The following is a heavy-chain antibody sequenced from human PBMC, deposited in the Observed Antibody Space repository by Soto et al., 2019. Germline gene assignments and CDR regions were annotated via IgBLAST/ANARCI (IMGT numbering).Heavy chain of an antibody. CDR1: GFTFNIYA. CDR3: ATDRSYYDSRSHQGFDY. J-gene: IGHJ4*02. D-gene: IGHD3-10*01. CDR2: TSFDGGIK. Sequence: GGSLRLSCAASGFTFNIYALHWVRQAPGKGLEWVAVTSFDGGIKDYADSVKGRFAISRDNSKNTLYLHMNSLREEDTTIYYCATDRSYYDSRSHQGFDYWGQGALVTVSS. V-gene: IGHV3-30*09.